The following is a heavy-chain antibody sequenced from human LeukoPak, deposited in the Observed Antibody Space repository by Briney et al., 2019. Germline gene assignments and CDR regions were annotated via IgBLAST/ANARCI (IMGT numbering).Heavy chain of an antibody. CDR1: GFTFSGYS. J-gene: IGHJ4*02. CDR2: ISGSSSYM. D-gene: IGHD1-1*01. CDR3: ARDESSGTVDY. Sequence: PGGSLRLSCAASGFTFSGYSMNWVRQAPGKGLEWVSSISGSSSYMYYADSVKGRFTISRDNAKNSLFLQMNSLRAEDTAVYYCARDESSGTVDYWGQGTLVTVSS. V-gene: IGHV3-21*01.